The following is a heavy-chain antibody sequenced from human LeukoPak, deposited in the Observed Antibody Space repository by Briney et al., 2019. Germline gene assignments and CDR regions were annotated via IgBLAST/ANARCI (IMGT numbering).Heavy chain of an antibody. Sequence: GGSLRLSCAASGFTFSSYAMSWVRQAPGKGLEWVSAISGSGGSTYYADSVKGRFTISRDNSKNTLYLQMNSLRAEDTAVYYCAKDPTYYDFWSGNSPNWFDPWGQGTLVTVSS. V-gene: IGHV3-23*01. J-gene: IGHJ5*02. CDR2: ISGSGGST. CDR3: AKDPTYYDFWSGNSPNWFDP. D-gene: IGHD3-3*01. CDR1: GFTFSSYA.